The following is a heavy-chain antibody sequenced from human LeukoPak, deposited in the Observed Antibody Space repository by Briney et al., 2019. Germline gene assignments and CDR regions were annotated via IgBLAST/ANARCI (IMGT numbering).Heavy chain of an antibody. V-gene: IGHV3-23*01. CDR3: AKNHDSNAYHTDDAFDI. CDR2: ISVSGSST. J-gene: IGHJ3*02. CDR1: GGSISSYY. D-gene: IGHD3-16*01. Sequence: PSETLSLTCTVSGGSISSYYWSWIRQPPGKGLEWVSVISVSGSSTYYAHSVKGRLTISRDHSKSTLYLQMNSLRDEDTAVYYCAKNHDSNAYHTDDAFDIWGQGTMVTVSS.